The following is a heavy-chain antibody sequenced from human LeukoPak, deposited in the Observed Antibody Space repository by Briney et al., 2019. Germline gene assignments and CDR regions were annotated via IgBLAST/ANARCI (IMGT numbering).Heavy chain of an antibody. J-gene: IGHJ6*04. CDR2: IYHSGST. CDR1: GGSISSGGYS. CDR3: GRVGTAMVGYYYYGMDV. Sequence: SETLSLTCAVSGGSISSGGYSWSWIRQPPGKGLEWIGYIYHSGSTYYNPSLKSRVTISVDRSKNQFSLKLSSVTAADTAVYYCGRVGTAMVGYYYYGMDVWGKGTTVTVSS. V-gene: IGHV4-30-2*01. D-gene: IGHD5-18*01.